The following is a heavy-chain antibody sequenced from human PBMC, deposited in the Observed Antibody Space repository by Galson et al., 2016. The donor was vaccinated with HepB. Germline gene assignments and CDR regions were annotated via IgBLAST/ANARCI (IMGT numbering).Heavy chain of an antibody. D-gene: IGHD1-26*01. CDR3: AKDGREGAVRSVHFDY. CDR2: ISHDGTVV. V-gene: IGHV3-30*18. Sequence: SLRLSCAASGFSFHNYGMHWVRQAPGKGLEWLAVISHDGTVVYYADALKGRFTISRDNSKNMVYLEMNSLRVEDTAVYYCAKDGREGAVRSVHFDYWGQGTLVTVSS. CDR1: GFSFHNYG. J-gene: IGHJ4*02.